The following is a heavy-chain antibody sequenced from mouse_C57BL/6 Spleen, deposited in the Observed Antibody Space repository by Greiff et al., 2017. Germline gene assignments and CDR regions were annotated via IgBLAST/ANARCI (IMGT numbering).Heavy chain of an antibody. CDR1: GYTFTSYW. V-gene: IGHV1-55*01. Sequence: QVQLKESGAELVKPGASVKMSCKASGYTFTSYWITWVKQRPGQGLEWIGDIYPGSGSTNYNEKFKSKATLTVDTSSSTAYMQLSSLTSEDSAVYHCARCYDYPWYFEVWGTGTTVTVAS. D-gene: IGHD2-4*01. CDR2: IYPGSGST. J-gene: IGHJ1*03. CDR3: ARCYDYPWYFEV.